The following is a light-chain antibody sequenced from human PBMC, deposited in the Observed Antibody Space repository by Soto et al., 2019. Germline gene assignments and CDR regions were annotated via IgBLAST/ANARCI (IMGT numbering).Light chain of an antibody. Sequence: DIVMTQSPLSLPVTPGEPASISCRSSQSLLHSTGYHYLDWYLQKPGQSPQLVIYLGSNRDTGEHNRYSHSGSGTDFALKVSRGEAEHVGVYYCMEALHTPRTGVQGTKVNIK. CDR1: QSLLHSTGYHY. V-gene: IGKV2-28*01. CDR3: MEALHTPRT. J-gene: IGKJ1*01. CDR2: LGS.